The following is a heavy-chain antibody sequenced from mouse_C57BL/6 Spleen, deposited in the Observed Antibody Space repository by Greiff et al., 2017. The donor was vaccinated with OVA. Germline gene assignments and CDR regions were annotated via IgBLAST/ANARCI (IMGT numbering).Heavy chain of an antibody. CDR3: ARAGLLRYPAWFAY. D-gene: IGHD1-1*01. V-gene: IGHV3-1*01. CDR1: GYSITSGYD. J-gene: IGHJ3*01. Sequence: EVKLMESGPGMVKPSQSLSLTCTVTGYSITSGYDWHWIRHFPGNKLEWMGYISYSGSTNYNPSLKSRISITHDTSKNHFFLKLNSVTTEDTATYYCARAGLLRYPAWFAYWGQGTLVTVSA. CDR2: ISYSGST.